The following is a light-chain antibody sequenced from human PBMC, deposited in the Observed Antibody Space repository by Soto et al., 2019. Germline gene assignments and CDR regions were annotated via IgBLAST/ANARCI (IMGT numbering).Light chain of an antibody. CDR2: GAS. J-gene: IGKJ1*01. CDR1: QSVGSN. Sequence: EIVLTQSPGTLSLSPGERATLSCRASQSVGSNLAWYQQKPGQAPRLLIYGASTRATAIPARFSGSQSGTEFTLTISSLLSEDFAVYYCQQYKNWPHTFGQGTKVDIK. V-gene: IGKV3-15*01. CDR3: QQYKNWPHT.